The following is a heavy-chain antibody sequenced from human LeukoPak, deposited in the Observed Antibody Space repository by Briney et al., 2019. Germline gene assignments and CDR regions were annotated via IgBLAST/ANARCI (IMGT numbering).Heavy chain of an antibody. D-gene: IGHD1-14*01. CDR2: ISGGGGST. V-gene: IGHV3-23*01. CDR1: AFTFSSYA. Sequence: GGSLRLSCAASAFTFSSYAMNWVRQAPGKGLEWVSGISGGGGSTYYADSVKGRFTISRDNSESTLYLQMDSLRAEDTALYYCAKGSGINHYHWIDPWGQGTLVTVSS. CDR3: AKGSGINHYHWIDP. J-gene: IGHJ5*02.